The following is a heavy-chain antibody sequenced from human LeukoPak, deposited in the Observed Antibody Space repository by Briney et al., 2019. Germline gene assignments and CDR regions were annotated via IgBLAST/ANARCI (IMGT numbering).Heavy chain of an antibody. CDR1: GYTFTSYY. Sequence: ASVKVSCKASGYTFTSYYMHWVRQAPGQGLEWMGIINPSGDSTSYAQKFQGRVTMTRDTSTSTVYMELSSLRSEDTAVYYCARLPYDSSSGRLIRTTYNWFDPWGQGTLVTVSS. CDR2: INPSGDST. J-gene: IGHJ5*02. D-gene: IGHD6-6*01. V-gene: IGHV1-46*01. CDR3: ARLPYDSSSGRLIRTTYNWFDP.